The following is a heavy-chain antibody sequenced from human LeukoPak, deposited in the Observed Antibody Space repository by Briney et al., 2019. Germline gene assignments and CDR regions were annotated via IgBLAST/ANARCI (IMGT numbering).Heavy chain of an antibody. V-gene: IGHV3-23*01. J-gene: IGHJ4*02. Sequence: GGSLRLSCAASGFTFSSYAMSWVRQTPGKGLEWVSAISGSGGSTYYADSVKGRFTISRDNSKNTLYLQMNSLRAEDTAVYYCASFVVVVAATDYWGQGTLVTVSS. CDR1: GFTFSSYA. CDR2: ISGSGGST. D-gene: IGHD2-15*01. CDR3: ASFVVVVAATDY.